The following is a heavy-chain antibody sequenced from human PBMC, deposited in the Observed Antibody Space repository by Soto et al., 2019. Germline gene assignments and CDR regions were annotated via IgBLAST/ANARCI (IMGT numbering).Heavy chain of an antibody. CDR2: LDTDGSTT. Sequence: AGGSLRLSCAASGFTFSSYWMHWVRQAPGKGLVWVSRLDTDGSTTNYADSVKGRFTISRDNARNTLYLQMNSLRAEDTAVYYWGRDGYRAWVYGVGVWGQGTTVTVSS. D-gene: IGHD1-1*01. J-gene: IGHJ6*02. V-gene: IGHV3-74*01. CDR3: GRDGYRAWVYGVGV. CDR1: GFTFSSYW.